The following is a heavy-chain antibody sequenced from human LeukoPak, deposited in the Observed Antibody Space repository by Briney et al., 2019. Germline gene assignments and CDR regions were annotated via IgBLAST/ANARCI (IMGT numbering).Heavy chain of an antibody. D-gene: IGHD2-15*01. CDR2: IRYDGSNK. Sequence: GGSLRLSCAASGFTFSSYGMHWVRQAPGKGLEWVAFIRYDGSNKYYADSVKGRFTISRDNSKNTLYLQMNSLRAEDTAVYYCARDLRRYCSGGSCYYGMDVWGQGTTVTVSS. CDR1: GFTFSSYG. CDR3: ARDLRRYCSGGSCYYGMDV. J-gene: IGHJ6*02. V-gene: IGHV3-30*02.